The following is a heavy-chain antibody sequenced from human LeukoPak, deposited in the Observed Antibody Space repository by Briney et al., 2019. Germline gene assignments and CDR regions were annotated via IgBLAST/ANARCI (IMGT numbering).Heavy chain of an antibody. CDR2: ISWNSGSI. CDR1: GFTFDDYA. V-gene: IGHV3-9*03. CDR3: ARSPGGTYYYDSSGYRNYFDY. Sequence: GGSLRLSCAASGFTFDDYAMQWGRQAPGKGVGWASGISWNSGSIVYADSVKGRFTISRDNTKNSLYLQMNSLRAEDMALYYCARSPGGTYYYDSSGYRNYFDYWGQRTLVTVSS. J-gene: IGHJ4*02. D-gene: IGHD3-22*01.